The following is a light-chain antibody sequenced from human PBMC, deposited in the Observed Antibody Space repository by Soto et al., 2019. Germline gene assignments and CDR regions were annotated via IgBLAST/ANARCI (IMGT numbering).Light chain of an antibody. J-gene: IGKJ1*01. V-gene: IGKV3-11*01. CDR3: QQRSDWPTST. CDR2: DAS. CDR1: QSIXSN. Sequence: DIVMTQSPATLSVSPGERATLSCRASQSIXSNFAWYKQKPGQAPRLLNXDASYRATGIPDRFSGSGSGTDFTLTISSLEPEYFAVYYCQQRSDWPTSTFGQGTKVDIK.